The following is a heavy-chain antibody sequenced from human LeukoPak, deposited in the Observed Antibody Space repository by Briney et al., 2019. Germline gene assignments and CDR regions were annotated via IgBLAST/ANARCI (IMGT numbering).Heavy chain of an antibody. V-gene: IGHV3-7*01. J-gene: IGHJ5*02. CDR3: ARDLGAYYDSSDNWFDP. CDR2: IIEDGALR. D-gene: IGHD3-22*01. CDR1: GFTFSGYW. Sequence: GGSLRLSCAASGFTFSGYWMTWVRQAPGKGLEWVANIIEDGALRYYVDSVKGRFTISRDNTKKSLYLQMNSLRAEDTALYYCARDLGAYYDSSDNWFDPWGQRTLVTVSS.